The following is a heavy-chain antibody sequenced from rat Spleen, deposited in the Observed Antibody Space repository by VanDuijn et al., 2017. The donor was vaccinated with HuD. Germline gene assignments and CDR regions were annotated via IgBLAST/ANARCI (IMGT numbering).Heavy chain of an antibody. D-gene: IGHD1-6*01. CDR2: ISNTGGST. CDR1: GITFNNFW. V-gene: IGHV5-31*01. J-gene: IGHJ2*01. Sequence: EVQLVESGGGLVQPGRSLKLSCVASGITFNNFWMSWIRQAPGKGLEWVASISNTGGSTYYPDSVKGRFTISRDNAKSTLYLQMNSLRSEDTATYYCARQGRVYYGLGYWGQGVMVTVSS. CDR3: ARQGRVYYGLGY.